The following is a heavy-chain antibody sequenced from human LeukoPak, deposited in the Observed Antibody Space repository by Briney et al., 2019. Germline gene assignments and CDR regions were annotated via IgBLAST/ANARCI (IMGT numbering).Heavy chain of an antibody. CDR1: GGTFSSYA. D-gene: IGHD1-1*01. CDR3: ARDRYNWNDGWFDP. CDR2: IIPIFGTA. V-gene: IGHV1-69*13. Sequence: ASVKVSCKAPGGTFSSYAISWVRQAPGQGLEWMGGIIPIFGTANYAQKFQGRVTITADESTSTAYMELSSLRSEDTAVYYCARDRYNWNDGWFDPWDQGTLVTVSS. J-gene: IGHJ5*02.